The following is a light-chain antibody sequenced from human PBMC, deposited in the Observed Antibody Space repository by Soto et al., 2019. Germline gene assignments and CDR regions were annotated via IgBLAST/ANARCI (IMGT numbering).Light chain of an antibody. J-gene: IGLJ2*01. CDR2: DVS. CDR1: SNDVGGYNF. Sequence: QSALTQPRSVSGSPGQSVTISCTGTSNDVGGYNFVSWYQQHPGKVPKLFIYDVSRRPSGVPDRFSGSKSGNTASLTISGLHAEDEADYYCSSYAGSYTVVFGGGTKVTVL. CDR3: SSYAGSYTVV. V-gene: IGLV2-11*01.